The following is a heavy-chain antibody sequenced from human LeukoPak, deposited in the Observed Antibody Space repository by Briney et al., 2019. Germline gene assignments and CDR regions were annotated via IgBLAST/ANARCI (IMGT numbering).Heavy chain of an antibody. CDR3: ANGYCTNGVCYPYYYYYMDV. CDR1: GFTFRTSG. V-gene: IGHV3-30*18. J-gene: IGHJ6*03. D-gene: IGHD2-8*01. Sequence: GGSLRLSCAASGFTFRTSGMNWVRQAPGKGLEWVAVISYDGSNKYYADSVKGRFTISRDNSKNTLYLQMNSLRAEDTAVYYCANGYCTNGVCYPYYYYYMDVWGKGTTVTVSS. CDR2: ISYDGSNK.